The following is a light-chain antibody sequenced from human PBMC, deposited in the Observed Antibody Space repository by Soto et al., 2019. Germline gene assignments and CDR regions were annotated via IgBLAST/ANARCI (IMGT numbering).Light chain of an antibody. CDR1: QSVSSSY. CDR3: QQYGST. Sequence: EIVLTQSPGTLSFSPGERATLSCRASQSVSSSYLAWYRQQPGQAPRHLIYGTSSRATGIPDRFSGSGSGTDFTRNISVLEPEDFSLYYCQQYGSTLGQGTNEDIK. J-gene: IGKJ1*01. CDR2: GTS. V-gene: IGKV3-20*01.